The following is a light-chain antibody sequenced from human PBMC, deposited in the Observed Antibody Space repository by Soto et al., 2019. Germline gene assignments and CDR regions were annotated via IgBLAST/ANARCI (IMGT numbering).Light chain of an antibody. J-gene: IGKJ3*01. CDR1: QSISSY. V-gene: IGKV1-39*01. CDR3: QQREF. Sequence: DIQMTQSPSSLSASVGDRVTITCRASQSISSYLNWYQQKPGKAPKLLIYAASSLQSGVPSRFSGSGSGTDFTLTISSLQPEDFATYYCQQREFFGPGTKVDIQ. CDR2: AAS.